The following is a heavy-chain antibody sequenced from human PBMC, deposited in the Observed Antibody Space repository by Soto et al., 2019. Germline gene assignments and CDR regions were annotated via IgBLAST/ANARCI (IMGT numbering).Heavy chain of an antibody. D-gene: IGHD3-22*01. Sequence: SETLSLTCAVYGGSFSGYYWSWIRQPPGKGLEWIGEINHSGSTNYNPSLKSRVTISVDTSKNQFSLKLSSVTAADTAVYYCARGVRSGYPKYYYYYYGMDVLGQGTAVT. CDR3: ARGVRSGYPKYYYYYYGMDV. CDR1: GGSFSGYY. J-gene: IGHJ6*02. CDR2: INHSGST. V-gene: IGHV4-34*01.